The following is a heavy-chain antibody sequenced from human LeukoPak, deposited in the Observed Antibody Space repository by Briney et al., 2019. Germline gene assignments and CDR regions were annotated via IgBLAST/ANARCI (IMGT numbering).Heavy chain of an antibody. Sequence: PSETLSLTCAGYGGSFSGYYWGWIPQPPGKGLEWIGEINHSGSTKYNQSLKSRVTISVDPSRNQFSLKLSSVTAADTAVYYCARDRGSYYPTDYWGQGTLVTVSS. CDR2: INHSGST. V-gene: IGHV4-34*01. D-gene: IGHD1-26*01. CDR1: GGSFSGYY. CDR3: ARDRGSYYPTDY. J-gene: IGHJ4*02.